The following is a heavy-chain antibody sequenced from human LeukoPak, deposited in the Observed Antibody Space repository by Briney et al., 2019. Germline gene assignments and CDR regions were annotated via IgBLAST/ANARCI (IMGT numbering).Heavy chain of an antibody. J-gene: IGHJ4*02. V-gene: IGHV3-30-3*01. CDR2: ISHDGTQR. D-gene: IGHD5-12*01. Sequence: GRSLRLSCAASGFPFRSYSMHWVRQAPGRGLESVAVISHDGTQRYYAGSVKGRFTTSRDNSENSLYLQMNSLSADDSALYYCARDGVHGYNDIDFWGQGTLVTVSS. CDR3: ARDGVHGYNDIDF. CDR1: GFPFRSYS.